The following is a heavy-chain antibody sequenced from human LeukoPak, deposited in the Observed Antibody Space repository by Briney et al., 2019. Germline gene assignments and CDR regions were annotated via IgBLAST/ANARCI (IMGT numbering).Heavy chain of an antibody. V-gene: IGHV3-53*01. J-gene: IGHJ2*01. CDR3: ARGGGSYYVFPWYFDL. Sequence: PGGSLRLSCAASGFTVSSNYMSWVRQAPGKGLEWVSVIYSGGSTHYADSVKGRFTISRDNSKNTLYLQMNSLRAEDTAVYYCARGGGSYYVFPWYFDLWGRGTLVTVSS. CDR1: GFTVSSNY. D-gene: IGHD1-26*01. CDR2: IYSGGST.